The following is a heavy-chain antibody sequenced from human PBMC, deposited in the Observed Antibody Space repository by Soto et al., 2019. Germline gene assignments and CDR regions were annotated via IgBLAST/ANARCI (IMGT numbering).Heavy chain of an antibody. V-gene: IGHV4-30-2*01. CDR2: IYHSGST. CDR3: ARGSITMVRGVTHINWFDP. D-gene: IGHD3-10*01. Sequence: SETLSLTCTVSGGSISIDGYSWSWIRQPPGKGLEWIGYIYHSGSTSYNPSLQSRVTISVDTSKNQFSLKLSSVTAADTAVYYCARGSITMVRGVTHINWFDPWGQGTLVTVSS. CDR1: GGSISIDGYS. J-gene: IGHJ5*02.